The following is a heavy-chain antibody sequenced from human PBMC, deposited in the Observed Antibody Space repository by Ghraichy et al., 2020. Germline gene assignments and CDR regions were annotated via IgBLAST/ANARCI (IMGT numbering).Heavy chain of an antibody. Sequence: ASVKVSCKVSGYTLTELSMHWVRQAPGKGLEWMGGFDPEDGETIYAQKFQGRVTMTEDTSTDTAYMELSSLRSEDTAVYYCATGGYYDSSGYSNAFDIWGQGTMVTVSS. CDR3: ATGGYYDSSGYSNAFDI. CDR2: FDPEDGET. D-gene: IGHD3-22*01. V-gene: IGHV1-24*01. J-gene: IGHJ3*02. CDR1: GYTLTELS.